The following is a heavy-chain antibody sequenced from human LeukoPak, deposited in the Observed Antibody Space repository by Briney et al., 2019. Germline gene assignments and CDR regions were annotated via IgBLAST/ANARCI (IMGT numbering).Heavy chain of an antibody. J-gene: IGHJ3*02. CDR1: GYSFTSYW. CDR3: ASQYSGSYDAFDI. Sequence: GESLKISCQGSGYSFTSYWIGWVRQMPGKGLEWMGIIYPGDSDTRYSPSFQGQVTISADKSISTAYLQWSSLKASDTAMYYCASQYSGSYDAFDIWGQGTMVTVSS. CDR2: IYPGDSDT. D-gene: IGHD1-26*01. V-gene: IGHV5-51*01.